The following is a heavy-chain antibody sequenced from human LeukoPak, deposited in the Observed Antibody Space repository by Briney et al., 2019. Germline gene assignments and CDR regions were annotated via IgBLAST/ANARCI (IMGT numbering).Heavy chain of an antibody. V-gene: IGHV1-69*05. Sequence: SVKVSCKASGGAFSSYAISWVRQAPGQGLEWMGGIIPIFGTANYAQKFQGRVTITTDESTSTAYMELSSLRSEDTAVYYCARVYLGPHYYYYYMDVWGKGTTVTVSS. D-gene: IGHD7-27*01. J-gene: IGHJ6*03. CDR1: GGAFSSYA. CDR3: ARVYLGPHYYYYYMDV. CDR2: IIPIFGTA.